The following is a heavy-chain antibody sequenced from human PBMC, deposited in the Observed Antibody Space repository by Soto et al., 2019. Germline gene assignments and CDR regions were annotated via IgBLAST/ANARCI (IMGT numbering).Heavy chain of an antibody. CDR3: ARDGVGATSDAFDI. D-gene: IGHD1-26*01. CDR2: ISSSSSTI. CDR1: GCTFSSYI. V-gene: IGHV3-48*02. Sequence: GGSLRLSWAVSGCTFSSYIMNWVRQAPGKGLEWVSYISSSSSTIYYADSVKGRFTISRDNAKNSLYLQMNSLRDEDTAVYYCARDGVGATSDAFDIWGQGTMVTVSS. J-gene: IGHJ3*02.